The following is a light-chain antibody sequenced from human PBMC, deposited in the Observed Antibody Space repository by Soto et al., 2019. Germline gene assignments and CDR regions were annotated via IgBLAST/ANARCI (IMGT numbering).Light chain of an antibody. Sequence: LTQPPSASGSPGQSVTISCTGTKSDIGVYDFVSWYQHHPGKAPRLIIYEVVQRPSGVPDRFSGSKSGNTASLTVSGLQAADEADYFCKSYAGSNTYVFGSGTKVTV. CDR2: EVV. J-gene: IGLJ1*01. CDR3: KSYAGSNTYV. CDR1: KSDIGVYDF. V-gene: IGLV2-8*01.